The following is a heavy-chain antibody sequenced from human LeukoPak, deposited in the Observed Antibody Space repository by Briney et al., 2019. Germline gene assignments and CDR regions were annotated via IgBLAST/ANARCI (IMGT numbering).Heavy chain of an antibody. V-gene: IGHV3-74*01. J-gene: IGHJ4*02. CDR2: INSDGSST. D-gene: IGHD3-22*01. CDR1: GFTFSSYW. Sequence: GGSLRLSCAASGFTFSSYWMHWVRQAPGKGLVWVSRINSDGSSTSYADSVKGRFTISRDNAKNTLYLQMNSLRAEGTAVYYCARDQGGNYYDSSGYYDYWGQGTLVTVSS. CDR3: ARDQGGNYYDSSGYYDY.